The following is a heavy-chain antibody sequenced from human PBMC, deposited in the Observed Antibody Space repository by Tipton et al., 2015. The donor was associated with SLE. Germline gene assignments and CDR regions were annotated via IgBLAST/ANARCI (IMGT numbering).Heavy chain of an antibody. CDR3: ARGTVTFAC. CDR2: IRYDGSNK. J-gene: IGHJ4*02. V-gene: IGHV3-30*02. D-gene: IGHD4-11*01. CDR1: GFTFRSYG. Sequence: SLRLSCAASGFTFRSYGMHWVRQAPGKGLEWVAFIRYDGSNKYYADSVKGRFTISRDNAKNSLYLQMNSLRAEDTAVYYCARGTVTFACWGQGTLVTVSS.